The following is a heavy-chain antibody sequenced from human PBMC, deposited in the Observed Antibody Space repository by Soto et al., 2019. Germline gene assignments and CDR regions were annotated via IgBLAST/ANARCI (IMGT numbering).Heavy chain of an antibody. D-gene: IGHD2-15*01. CDR2: ISGSGGIT. CDR1: GFTFSNYA. Sequence: EVQLLESGGGLVQPGGSPRLSCAASGFTFSNYAMSWVRQAPGKGLEWVSGISGSGGITYSSDSVKGRFTISRDNSKNKLYLHMNSLRAEYTAVYYCAIRLGYWSGGYCQYWGPGTLVTVSS. J-gene: IGHJ4*02. V-gene: IGHV3-23*01. CDR3: AIRLGYWSGGYCQY.